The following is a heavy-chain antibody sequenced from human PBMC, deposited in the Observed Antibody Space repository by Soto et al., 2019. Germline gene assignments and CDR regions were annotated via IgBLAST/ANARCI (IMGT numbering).Heavy chain of an antibody. J-gene: IGHJ4*02. Sequence: QVQLQESGPGLVKPSQTLSLTCTVSGGSISSGGTGSYWTWIRQLPGKGLAWIGYIYYTGNTYYNPSLKSRPTISIDTSENQFALKLTSVTAADTAVYFCASGHDAYKVRYWGQGTLVSVSS. CDR2: IYYTGNT. V-gene: IGHV4-31*03. CDR3: ASGHDAYKVRY. D-gene: IGHD1-1*01. CDR1: GGSISSGGTGSY.